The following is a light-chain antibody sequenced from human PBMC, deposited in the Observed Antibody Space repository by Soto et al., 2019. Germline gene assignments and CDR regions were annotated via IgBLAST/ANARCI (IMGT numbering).Light chain of an antibody. V-gene: IGKV1-5*01. CDR3: QQGYSVPYT. J-gene: IGKJ2*01. CDR2: DAS. CDR1: QSISSW. Sequence: DIQMTQSPSTLSGSEGDRVTITCRASQSISSWLAWYQQKPGKAPKLLIYDASSLESGVPSRFSGSASGADFTLTISSLQPEDFATYFCQQGYSVPYTFAQGTKVDI.